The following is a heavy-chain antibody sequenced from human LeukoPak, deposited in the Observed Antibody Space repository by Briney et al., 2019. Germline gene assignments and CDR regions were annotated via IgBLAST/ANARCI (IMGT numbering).Heavy chain of an antibody. CDR2: IDPSDSYT. J-gene: IGHJ4*02. D-gene: IGHD3-16*01. CDR1: GYSFNSYW. Sequence: GESLKISRRGSGYSFNSYWISLVRQMPGKGPELMGRIDPSDSYTNYSPSFQGHVAISADKSITTVYLEWSGLKASDTALYYCARLPTGGPTVLGYWGQGTLVTVSS. V-gene: IGHV5-10-1*01. CDR3: ARLPTGGPTVLGY.